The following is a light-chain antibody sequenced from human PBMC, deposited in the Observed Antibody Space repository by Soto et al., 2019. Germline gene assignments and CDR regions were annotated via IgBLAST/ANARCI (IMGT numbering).Light chain of an antibody. J-gene: IGKJ5*01. CDR1: QRVSNNY. CDR3: QQYGSSPIT. Sequence: EIVLTQSPATLSLSPGESATLSCGASQRVSNNYLAWYQQKPGLAPRLLIHDASSRATGIPDRFSGTKSGTDFNLTIRRLEPEDAAVYYCQQYGSSPITFGQGTRLEIK. V-gene: IGKV3D-20*01. CDR2: DAS.